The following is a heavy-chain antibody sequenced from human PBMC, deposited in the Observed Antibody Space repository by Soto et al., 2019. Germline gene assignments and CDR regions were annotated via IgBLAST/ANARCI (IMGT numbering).Heavy chain of an antibody. CDR3: AREDANYDFWSGYYTTYYYYYGMDV. J-gene: IGHJ6*02. CDR1: GYTFTSYG. Sequence: GASVKVSCKASGYTFTSYGISWVRQAPGQGLEWMGWISAYNGNTNYAQKLQGRVTTTTDTSTSTAYMELRSLRSDDTAVYYCAREDANYDFWSGYYTTYYYYYGMDVWGQGTTVTVSS. V-gene: IGHV1-18*01. D-gene: IGHD3-3*01. CDR2: ISAYNGNT.